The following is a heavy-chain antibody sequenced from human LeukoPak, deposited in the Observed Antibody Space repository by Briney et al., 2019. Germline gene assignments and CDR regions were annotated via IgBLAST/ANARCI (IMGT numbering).Heavy chain of an antibody. CDR3: TGSPWGGAFDI. CDR1: AFTFSDYS. J-gene: IGHJ3*02. CDR2: IEKISDGETT. D-gene: IGHD3-10*01. Sequence: PGGSLRLSCAASAFTFSDYSMNWVRQAPGKGLECIGRIEKISDGETTDYAAPVKGRFTISRDDSKNTMYLQMNNLETEDTGVYFCTGSPWGGAFDIWGRGTLVTVSS. V-gene: IGHV3-15*04.